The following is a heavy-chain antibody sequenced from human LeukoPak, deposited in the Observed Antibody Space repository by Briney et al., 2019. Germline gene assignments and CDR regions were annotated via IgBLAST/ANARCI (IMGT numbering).Heavy chain of an antibody. Sequence: GGSLRLSCAASGFTVSSNYMSWVRQAPGKGLEWVSVIYSGGSTYYADSVKGRFTISRDNSKNTLYLQMNSLRAEDTAVYYCARGLNSSSPFDYWGQGTLVTVSS. V-gene: IGHV3-53*01. CDR1: GFTVSSNY. D-gene: IGHD6-6*01. CDR3: ARGLNSSSPFDY. J-gene: IGHJ4*02. CDR2: IYSGGST.